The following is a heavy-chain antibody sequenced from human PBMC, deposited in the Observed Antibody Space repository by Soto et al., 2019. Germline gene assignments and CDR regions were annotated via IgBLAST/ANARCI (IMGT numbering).Heavy chain of an antibody. V-gene: IGHV4-34*01. CDR2: INHSGST. CDR1: GGSFSGYY. CDR3: ARAGGCISTRCPMNY. D-gene: IGHD2-2*01. J-gene: IGHJ4*02. Sequence: SETLSLTCAVYGGSFSGYYWSWIRQPPGKGLEWIGEINHSGSTNYNPSLKSRVTISVDTSKNQFSLKLSSVTAADTAVYYCARAGGCISTRCPMNYWGQGTLVTVSS.